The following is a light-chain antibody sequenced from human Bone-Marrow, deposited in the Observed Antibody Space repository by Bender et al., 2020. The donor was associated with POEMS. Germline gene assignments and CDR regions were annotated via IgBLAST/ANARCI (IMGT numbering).Light chain of an antibody. V-gene: IGLV2-14*02. CDR1: YSDVGNYKL. CDR3: SSYTGSSTWV. J-gene: IGLJ3*02. Sequence: HSALTQPASVSGSPGQSITISCTGTYSDVGNYKLVSWYQQHPGKAPKLVIYDVTNRPSGISSRFSGSKSGNTASLTISGLQAEDEADYYCSSYTGSSTWVFGGGTKLTVL. CDR2: DVT.